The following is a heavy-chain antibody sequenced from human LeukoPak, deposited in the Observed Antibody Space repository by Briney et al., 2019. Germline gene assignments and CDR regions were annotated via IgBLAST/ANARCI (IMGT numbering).Heavy chain of an antibody. CDR1: GGSISSGAYF. Sequence: SQTLSLTCTVSGGSISSGAYFWSWIRQHPGKGLEWIGFVYYSGTTYYNPSLKSRLTLSKDTSKNHFSLTLSSVTAADTAVYYCARAHGSGGDYFDYWGQGTLVTVSS. V-gene: IGHV4-31*03. J-gene: IGHJ4*02. D-gene: IGHD5-12*01. CDR2: VYYSGTT. CDR3: ARAHGSGGDYFDY.